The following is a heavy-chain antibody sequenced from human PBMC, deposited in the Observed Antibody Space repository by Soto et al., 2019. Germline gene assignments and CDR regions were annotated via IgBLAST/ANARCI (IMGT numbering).Heavy chain of an antibody. CDR3: ARHDIVVVPAAMSTYGMDV. V-gene: IGHV4-39*01. Sequence: SETLSLTCTVSGGSISSSSYYWGWIRQPPGKGLEWIGSIYYSGSTYYNPSLKSRVTISVDTSKNQFSLKLSSVTAADTAVYYCARHDIVVVPAAMSTYGMDVWGQGTTVTVSS. D-gene: IGHD2-2*01. CDR1: GGSISSSSYY. CDR2: IYYSGST. J-gene: IGHJ6*02.